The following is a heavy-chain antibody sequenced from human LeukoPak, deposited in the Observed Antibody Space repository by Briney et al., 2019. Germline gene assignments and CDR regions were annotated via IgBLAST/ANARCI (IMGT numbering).Heavy chain of an antibody. J-gene: IGHJ6*02. D-gene: IGHD2-8*01. V-gene: IGHV3-7*03. Sequence: GGSLRLSCAASGFALSSHWMTWVRQVSGRGPEWVANVNRDGSETYYLDSVKGRFTISKDNAKNSLYLQMNSLRAEDTALYHCARNNAMDVWGQGTTVIVSS. CDR2: VNRDGSET. CDR3: ARNNAMDV. CDR1: GFALSSHW.